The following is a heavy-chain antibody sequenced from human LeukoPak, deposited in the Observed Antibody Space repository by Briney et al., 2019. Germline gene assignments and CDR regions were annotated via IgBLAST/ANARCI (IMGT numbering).Heavy chain of an antibody. D-gene: IGHD1-1*01. CDR1: GFTFRTYG. V-gene: IGHV3-30*02. CDR2: IRHHGNDK. J-gene: IGHJ2*01. CDR3: AKDYKWSFDV. Sequence: GSLRLSCAASGFTFRTYGMHWVRQAPGKGLEWVAYIRHHGNDKYYADSVRGRFTISRDNSKNTLYLQMNSLTAEDTAVFYCAKDYKWSFDVWGRGTLVTVSS.